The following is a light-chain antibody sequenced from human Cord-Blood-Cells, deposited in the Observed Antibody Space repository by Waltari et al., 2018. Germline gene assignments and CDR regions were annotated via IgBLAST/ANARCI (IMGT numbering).Light chain of an antibody. CDR3: QQYNNWPYT. CDR1: QSVSRN. Sequence: EIVMTQSPATLSVSPGERATLSCRASQSVSRNLAWYQLKPGQAPRLLIYGASTRATGIPARFSGSGSGTEFTLTISSLQSEDFAVYYCQQYNNWPYTFGQGTKLEIK. J-gene: IGKJ2*01. CDR2: GAS. V-gene: IGKV3-15*01.